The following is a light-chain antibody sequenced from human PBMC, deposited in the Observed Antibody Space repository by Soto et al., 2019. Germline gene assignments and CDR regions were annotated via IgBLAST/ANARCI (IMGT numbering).Light chain of an antibody. CDR1: QSVNSN. V-gene: IGKV3-15*01. CDR2: GAS. J-gene: IGKJ1*01. Sequence: ETVMTQSPATLSVSPGERATLSCRASQSVNSNLAWYQQKLGQAPRVLIYGASTRATGIPDRFSGTGSGTEFTLTISSLQSEDFALYYCQQYNDWPLTFGQGTKVDIK. CDR3: QQYNDWPLT.